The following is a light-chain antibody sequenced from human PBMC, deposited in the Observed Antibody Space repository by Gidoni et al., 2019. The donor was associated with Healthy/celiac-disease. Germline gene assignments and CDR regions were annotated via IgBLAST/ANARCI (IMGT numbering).Light chain of an antibody. Sequence: IVMTQSPLSLPVTPGEPASISCRSSQILLHSNGYNYLDWYLQKPGQSPQLLIYLGSNRASGVPDRFSGSGSGTDFTLKISRVEAEDVGVYYCMQALQTSYTFGQXTKLEIK. CDR1: QILLHSNGYNY. CDR2: LGS. CDR3: MQALQTSYT. J-gene: IGKJ2*01. V-gene: IGKV2-28*01.